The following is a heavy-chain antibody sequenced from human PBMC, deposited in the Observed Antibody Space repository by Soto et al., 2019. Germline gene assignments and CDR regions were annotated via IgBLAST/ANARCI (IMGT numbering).Heavy chain of an antibody. CDR1: GGSINSGGYY. J-gene: IGHJ4*02. D-gene: IGHD3-16*01. CDR2: IFYSRTT. CDR3: ARDSSGVLAYYFEF. Sequence: TLSLTCTVSGGSINSGGYYWTWIRQHPGKGLEWIGYIFYSRTTSSNPSLKSRVTISGDTSKNQFSLTLRSVTAADSAVYYCARDSSGVLAYYFEFWDQGTPLTVSS. V-gene: IGHV4-31*03.